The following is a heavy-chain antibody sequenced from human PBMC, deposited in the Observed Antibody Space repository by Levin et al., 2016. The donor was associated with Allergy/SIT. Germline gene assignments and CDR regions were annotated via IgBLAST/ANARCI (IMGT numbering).Heavy chain of an antibody. CDR1: GFTFSSYA. CDR3: ARIVPATAIGDY. J-gene: IGHJ4*02. D-gene: IGHD2-2*01. CDR2: ISSSGSTI. Sequence: GGSLRLSCAASGFTFSSYAMSWVRQAPGKGLEWVSYISSSGSTIYYADSVKGRFTISRDNAKNSLYLQMNSLRAEDTAVYYCARIVPATAIGDYWGQGTLVTVSS. V-gene: IGHV3-48*03.